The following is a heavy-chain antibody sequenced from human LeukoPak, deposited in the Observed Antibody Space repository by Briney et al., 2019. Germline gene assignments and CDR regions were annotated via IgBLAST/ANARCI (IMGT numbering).Heavy chain of an antibody. Sequence: SETLSLTCTVSGGSISSYYWSWIRQPPGKGLEWIGSIYYSGSTYYNPSLKSRVTISVDTSKNQFSLKLSSVTAADTAVYYCARVVTTAYYYYYYGMDVWGQGTTVTVSS. CDR2: IYYSGST. J-gene: IGHJ6*02. CDR1: GGSISSYY. CDR3: ARVVTTAYYYYYYGMDV. D-gene: IGHD4-17*01. V-gene: IGHV4-59*12.